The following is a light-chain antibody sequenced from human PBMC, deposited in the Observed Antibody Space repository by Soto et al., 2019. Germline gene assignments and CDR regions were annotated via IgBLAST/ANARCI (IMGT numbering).Light chain of an antibody. CDR2: EVS. Sequence: QSVLTQPASVSGSPGQSITISCTGTSSDLAIYNYVSWYQQQPGKAPKLMIYEVSNRPSGVSNRFSGSKSGNTASLTISGLQAEDEADYYCSSYTRSNTLEVVFGGGTKLTVL. CDR1: SSDLAIYNY. V-gene: IGLV2-14*01. CDR3: SSYTRSNTLEVV. J-gene: IGLJ2*01.